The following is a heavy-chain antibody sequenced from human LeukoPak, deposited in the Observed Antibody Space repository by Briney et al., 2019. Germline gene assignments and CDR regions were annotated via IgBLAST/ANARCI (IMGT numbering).Heavy chain of an antibody. CDR2: IYHTGHT. V-gene: IGHV4-59*12. J-gene: IGHJ5*02. Sequence: SETLSLTCTVSGGSISGNYWSWIRQPPGEGLEWIGYIYHTGHTHYNPSLKSRVTISVDTSKNQFSLKLSSVTAADTAVYYCARSPFDWLLYYTRGWFDPWGQGTLVTVSS. CDR3: ARSPFDWLLYYTRGWFDP. CDR1: GGSISGNY. D-gene: IGHD3-9*01.